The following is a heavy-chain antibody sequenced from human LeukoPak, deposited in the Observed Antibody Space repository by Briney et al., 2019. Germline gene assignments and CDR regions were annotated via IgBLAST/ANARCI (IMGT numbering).Heavy chain of an antibody. Sequence: SDTLSLTCAVYGGSLSGYYWSWIRQPPGEGLEWIGEINRSASTNYTPSLKGRVSSSVASFKNQFTLTLSSVTDEDTAVYYSARYLVSSGYDYTGASVTWGQGTMVTVSS. J-gene: IGHJ3*01. CDR2: INRSAST. CDR3: ARYLVSSGYDYTGASVT. V-gene: IGHV4-34*01. D-gene: IGHD5-12*01. CDR1: GGSLSGYY.